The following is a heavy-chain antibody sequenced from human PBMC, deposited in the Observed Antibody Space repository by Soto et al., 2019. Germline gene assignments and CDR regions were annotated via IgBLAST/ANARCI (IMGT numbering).Heavy chain of an antibody. V-gene: IGHV3-49*03. J-gene: IGHJ4*02. Sequence: PGGSLRLSCTGSGFTFGDYALSWFRQAPGKGLEWLGFIRSKVYGGTTEYAASVKGRFTISRDDSKSIAYLQMNSLKIEDTAVYYCARDLGIEAVTPVYWGQGTLVTVS. CDR1: GFTFGDYA. D-gene: IGHD6-13*01. CDR3: ARDLGIEAVTPVY. CDR2: IRSKVYGGTT.